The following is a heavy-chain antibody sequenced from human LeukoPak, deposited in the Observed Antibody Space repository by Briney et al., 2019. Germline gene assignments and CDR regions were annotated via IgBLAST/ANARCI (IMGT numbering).Heavy chain of an antibody. CDR3: ARRPITMVRGVPGWFDP. V-gene: IGHV1-46*01. J-gene: IGHJ5*02. CDR1: GYTFTSYY. D-gene: IGHD3-10*01. Sequence: GASVKVSCKASGYTFTSYYMHWVRQAPGQGLEWMGIINPSGGSTSYAQKFQGRVTMTRDMSTSTVYMELSSLKASDTAMYYCARRPITMVRGVPGWFDPWGQGTLVTVSS. CDR2: INPSGGST.